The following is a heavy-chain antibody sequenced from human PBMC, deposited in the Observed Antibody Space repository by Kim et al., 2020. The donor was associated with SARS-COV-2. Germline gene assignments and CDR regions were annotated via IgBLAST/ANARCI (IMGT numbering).Heavy chain of an antibody. D-gene: IGHD6-19*01. Sequence: NYNPSLKSRVTISVDTSKNQFSLKLSSVTAADTAVYYCARGPGIAVAVDYWGQGTLVTVSS. J-gene: IGHJ4*02. V-gene: IGHV4-34*01. CDR3: ARGPGIAVAVDY.